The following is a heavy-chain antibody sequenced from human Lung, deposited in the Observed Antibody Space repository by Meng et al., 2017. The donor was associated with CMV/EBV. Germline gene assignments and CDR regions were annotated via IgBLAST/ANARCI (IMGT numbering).Heavy chain of an antibody. D-gene: IGHD3-3*01. CDR2: INSDGSST. V-gene: IGHV3-74*01. CDR3: ARDNPYYDFWSGYYGYYFDY. J-gene: IGHJ4*02. CDR1: GFTFGSYW. Sequence: SCAASGFTFGSYWMHWVRQAPGKGLVWVSRINSDGSSTSYADSVKGRFTISRDNAKNTLYLQMNSLRAEDTAVYYCARDNPYYDFWSGYYGYYFDYWXQGTLVTVSS.